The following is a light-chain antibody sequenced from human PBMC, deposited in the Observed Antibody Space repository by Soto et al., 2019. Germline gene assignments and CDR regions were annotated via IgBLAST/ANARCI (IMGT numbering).Light chain of an antibody. J-gene: IGLJ1*01. CDR1: SSDFGGYNY. Sequence: SVLTHPRSASGSPGQSVTISCTGTSSDFGGYNYVSWYQHHPGKAPKLMIYDVSERPSGVPDRFSGSKSGNTASLTISGLQAEDEADYYCCSYAGTFYVFGTGTKVTVL. CDR2: DVS. CDR3: CSYAGTFYV. V-gene: IGLV2-11*01.